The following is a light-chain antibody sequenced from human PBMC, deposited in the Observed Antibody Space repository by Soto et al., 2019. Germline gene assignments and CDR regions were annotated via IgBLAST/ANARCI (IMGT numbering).Light chain of an antibody. CDR2: GAS. CDR1: QSVTTR. V-gene: IGKV3-20*01. CDR3: QQYGGSPIT. Sequence: IVLTQSPGTVSLSPGERVTLSSRASQSVTTRLAWYQHKPGQAPTLLMSGASNRASGVPVRFSGSGSGTDFTLTITRLEPEDFALYYCQQYGGSPITFGLGTRLEIK. J-gene: IGKJ5*01.